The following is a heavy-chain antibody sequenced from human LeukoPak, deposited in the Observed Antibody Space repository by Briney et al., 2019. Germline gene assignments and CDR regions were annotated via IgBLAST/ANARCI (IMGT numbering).Heavy chain of an antibody. Sequence: GGSLRLSCAASGFTFDDYAMYWVRQAPGKGLEWVSGISWNSGSLGYADSVKGRFTISRDNAKNSLYLQMNSLRPEDTALYYCAKDLGNSGRGWYFDVWGRGTLVTVSS. J-gene: IGHJ2*01. D-gene: IGHD6-25*01. CDR3: AKDLGNSGRGWYFDV. V-gene: IGHV3-9*01. CDR2: ISWNSGSL. CDR1: GFTFDDYA.